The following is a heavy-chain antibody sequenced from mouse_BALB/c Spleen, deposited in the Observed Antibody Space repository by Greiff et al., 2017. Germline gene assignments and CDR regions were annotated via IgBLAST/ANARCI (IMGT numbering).Heavy chain of an antibody. CDR1: GYTFTSYN. CDR3: ARPYYDYDGYYFDD. Sequence: QVQLQQSGAELVKPGASVKMSCKASGYTFTSYNMHWVKQTPGQGLEWIGAIYPGNGDTSSNQKFNGKATLTADKSSSTAYMQLSSLTSEDSAVYYCARPYYDYDGYYFDDWGQGTTLTVSS. CDR2: IYPGNGDT. D-gene: IGHD2-4*01. J-gene: IGHJ2*01. V-gene: IGHV1-12*01.